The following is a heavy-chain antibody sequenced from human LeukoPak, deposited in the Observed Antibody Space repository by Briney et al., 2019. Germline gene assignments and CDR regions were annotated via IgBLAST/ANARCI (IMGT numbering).Heavy chain of an antibody. D-gene: IGHD3-16*01. J-gene: IGHJ3*01. Sequence: PGGSLRLSCAASGFTFSSYSMNWVRQAPGKGLEWVANMKGDGSEIHYVDSVKGRFTISRDNAKNSLYLQMNSLRPEDTAVYYCARPAYTAAYDLWGQGTMVTVSS. CDR3: ARPAYTAAYDL. CDR2: MKGDGSEI. CDR1: GFTFSSYS. V-gene: IGHV3-7*01.